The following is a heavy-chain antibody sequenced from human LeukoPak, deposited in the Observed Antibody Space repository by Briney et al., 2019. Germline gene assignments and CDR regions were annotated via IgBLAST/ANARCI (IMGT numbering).Heavy chain of an antibody. Sequence: PSETLSLTYSVSGASMSSYFWTWIRQPPGKGLEWIGNIYYSGNAFYNPSLKSRVTLLVDTSKRQFSLRVKSVTAADTAVYYCVRGNGDYLGAPDWYFDLWGRGTLVSVS. CDR2: IYYSGNA. V-gene: IGHV4-59*01. CDR3: VRGNGDYLGAPDWYFDL. CDR1: GASMSSYF. J-gene: IGHJ2*01. D-gene: IGHD3-16*01.